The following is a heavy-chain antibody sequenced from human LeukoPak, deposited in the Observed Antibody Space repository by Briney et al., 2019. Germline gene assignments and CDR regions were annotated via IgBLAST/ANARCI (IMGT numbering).Heavy chain of an antibody. CDR1: GFTFGGYG. V-gene: IGHV3-33*01. D-gene: IGHD1-14*01. CDR2: IAYDGSRA. Sequence: GGSLRLSCTASGFTFGGYGMHWFRQTPGKGLEWVAVIAYDGSRAFYADSVKGRFTISRDNSKNTMSVQMDDLRAEDTAVYYCTRYNNDHFDYWGQGTLVTVSS. CDR3: TRYNNDHFDY. J-gene: IGHJ4*02.